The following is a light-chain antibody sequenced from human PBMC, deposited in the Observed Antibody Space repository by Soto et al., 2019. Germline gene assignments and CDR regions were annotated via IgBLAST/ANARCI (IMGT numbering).Light chain of an antibody. Sequence: QSVLTQPPSVSAAPGQKVTISCSGSGSNIGKNHVPWYLQLPGAAPKLLIYDTNKRPPGIPDRFSGSKSGTSATLGITGLQTGDEADYFCGTWDTRLSVVVFGGGTKLTVL. CDR2: DTN. V-gene: IGLV1-51*01. CDR3: GTWDTRLSVVV. CDR1: GSNIGKNH. J-gene: IGLJ2*01.